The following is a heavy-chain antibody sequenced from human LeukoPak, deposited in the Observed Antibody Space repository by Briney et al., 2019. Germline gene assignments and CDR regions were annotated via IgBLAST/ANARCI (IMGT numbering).Heavy chain of an antibody. CDR2: ISGSGGSI. V-gene: IGHV3-23*01. CDR3: AKEAVAAAGPFDY. Sequence: PGGSLRLSCAASGFTFSSYAMSWVRQAPGEGLEWASSISGSGGSIYYADSVKGRFTISRDNSKSTLYLQMNSLRAEDTAIYYCAKEAVAAAGPFDYWGQGTLVTVSS. CDR1: GFTFSSYA. J-gene: IGHJ4*02. D-gene: IGHD6-13*01.